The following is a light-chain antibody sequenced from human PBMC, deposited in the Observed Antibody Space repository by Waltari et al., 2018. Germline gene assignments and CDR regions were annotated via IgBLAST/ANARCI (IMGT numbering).Light chain of an antibody. CDR2: EVS. CDR3: SSFAGSSQML. V-gene: IGLV2-8*01. CDR1: SSDVGGFDY. Sequence: QSALTQPPSASGSPGQSVTISCTGPSSDVGGFDYVSWYQQHPGKVPRLMIYEVSKQPSGVPDRFSGSKSGNTASLTVSGLQVEDEADYYCSSFAGSSQMLFGGGTKLTVL. J-gene: IGLJ2*01.